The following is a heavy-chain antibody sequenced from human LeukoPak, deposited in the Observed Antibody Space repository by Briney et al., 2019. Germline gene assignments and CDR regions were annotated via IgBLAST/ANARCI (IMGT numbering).Heavy chain of an antibody. CDR1: GGTFSSYA. Sequence: SVKVSCKASGGTFSSYAISWVRQAPGQGLEWMGGIIPIFGTANYAQKFQGRVTITADKPTSTAHMELSSLRSEDTAVYYCASQEGPYSSGMRIDYWGQGTLVTVSS. J-gene: IGHJ4*02. CDR3: ASQEGPYSSGMRIDY. CDR2: IIPIFGTA. D-gene: IGHD6-19*01. V-gene: IGHV1-69*06.